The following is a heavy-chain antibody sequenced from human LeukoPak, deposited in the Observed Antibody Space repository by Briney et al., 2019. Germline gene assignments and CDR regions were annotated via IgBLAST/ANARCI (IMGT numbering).Heavy chain of an antibody. CDR1: GFTFSSYA. J-gene: IGHJ3*02. Sequence: GGSLRLSCAASGFTFSSYAMSWVRQAQGRGREGVSAISGSGGSTYYADSVKGRFTISRDNSKNTLYLQMNSLRAEDTAVYYCAKGRGGYLDAFDIWGQGTMVTVSS. D-gene: IGHD1-26*01. CDR3: AKGRGGYLDAFDI. V-gene: IGHV3-23*01. CDR2: ISGSGGST.